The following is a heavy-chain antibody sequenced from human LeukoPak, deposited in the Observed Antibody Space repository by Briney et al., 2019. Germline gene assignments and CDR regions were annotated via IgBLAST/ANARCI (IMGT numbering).Heavy chain of an antibody. CDR2: INSDGSTT. CDR3: AKDVGKWESLHFFDY. Sequence: GGSLRLSCAASGFTFSSYWMHWVRQAPGKGLVWVSHINSDGSTTNYADSVKGRFTISRDDSRNTLYLQMNSLRGDDTAVYYCAKDVGKWESLHFFDYWGQGTLVTVSS. CDR1: GFTFSSYW. V-gene: IGHV3-74*01. J-gene: IGHJ4*02. D-gene: IGHD1-26*01.